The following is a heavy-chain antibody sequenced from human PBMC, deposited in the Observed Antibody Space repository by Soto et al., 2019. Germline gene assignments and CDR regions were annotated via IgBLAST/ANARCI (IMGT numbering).Heavy chain of an antibody. CDR2: IYYSGST. CDR1: GGSINSGDYY. Sequence: SETLSLTCSVSGGSINSGDYYWSWIRQSPGKGLEWIGYIYYSGSTYYNPSLKSRSTISIDTSKNQFFLDVDSVTAADTAVYYCARLYTGYEAFDYWGQGTLVTVSS. D-gene: IGHD5-12*01. CDR3: ARLYTGYEAFDY. V-gene: IGHV4-30-4*01. J-gene: IGHJ4*02.